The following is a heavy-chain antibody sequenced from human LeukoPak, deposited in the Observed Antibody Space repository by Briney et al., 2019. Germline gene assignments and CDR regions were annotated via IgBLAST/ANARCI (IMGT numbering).Heavy chain of an antibody. J-gene: IGHJ4*02. CDR1: GGSISSSSYY. CDR2: IYYSGSA. V-gene: IGHV4-39*01. D-gene: IGHD2-15*01. CDR3: ARHRVEVAATRPFDY. Sequence: PSETLSLTCTVSGGSISSSSYYWGWIRQPPGKGLEWIGSIYYSGSAYYNPSLKSRVTISVDTSKDQFSLKLSSVTAADTAVYYCARHRVEVAATRPFDYWGQGTLVTVSS.